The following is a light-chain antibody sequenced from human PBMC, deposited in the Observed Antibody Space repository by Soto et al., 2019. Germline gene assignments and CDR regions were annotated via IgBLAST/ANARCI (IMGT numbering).Light chain of an antibody. CDR3: SSSTRSNTVI. J-gene: IGLJ2*01. Sequence: QSALTQTASVSGSPGQSITISCTGTSSDVGDYDYVSWYQQHPGKAPKLMIYEVTDRPSGVSTRFSGSKSGDTASLTISGLQTEDEADYYCSSSTRSNTVIFGGGTKLTVL. CDR2: EVT. V-gene: IGLV2-14*01. CDR1: SSDVGDYDY.